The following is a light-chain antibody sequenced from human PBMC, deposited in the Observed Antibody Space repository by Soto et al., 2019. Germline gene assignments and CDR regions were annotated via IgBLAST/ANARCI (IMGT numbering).Light chain of an antibody. CDR2: AAS. Sequence: DIQMTQSPSSLSASVGNSVTVTCRASQIVDTSLNWYQQKPGKAPQLLIYAASSLQSGVPSRLSGSGSATYFTLTIHNLQPEDFVTYYCQQTHSLPPTFGQGTKVDIK. J-gene: IGKJ2*01. CDR3: QQTHSLPPT. CDR1: QIVDTS. V-gene: IGKV1-39*01.